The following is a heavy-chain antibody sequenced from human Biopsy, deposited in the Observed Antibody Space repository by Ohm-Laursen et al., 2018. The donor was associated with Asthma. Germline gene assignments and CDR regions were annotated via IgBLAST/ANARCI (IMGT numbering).Heavy chain of an antibody. V-gene: IGHV1-69*13. J-gene: IGHJ6*02. CDR1: GGTFRTYA. D-gene: IGHD3-16*01. Sequence: SVKVSCKASGGTFRTYAFNWVRQAPGQGLEWMGGIIPMYGVPKVAQKFQGRVTITADESTSTAYMEMSSLRSEDTAVYYCARVDSIMISGDFYFYSGFDLWGQGTTVRVSS. CDR2: IIPMYGVP. CDR3: ARVDSIMISGDFYFYSGFDL.